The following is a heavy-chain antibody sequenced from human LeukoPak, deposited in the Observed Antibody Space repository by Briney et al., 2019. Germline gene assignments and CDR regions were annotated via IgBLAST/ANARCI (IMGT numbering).Heavy chain of an antibody. V-gene: IGHV4-59*01. J-gene: IGHJ4*02. CDR2: IYYSGST. D-gene: IGHD4-17*01. CDR1: GGSIRSYY. Sequence: SETLSLTCTVSGGSIRSYYWSWIRQPPGKGLEWIGYIYYSGSTNYNPSLKSRVSISVDTSKNQFSLKLSSVTAADTAVYYCARTGSTVTMLYSFDHWGQGTLVTVSS. CDR3: ARTGSTVTMLYSFDH.